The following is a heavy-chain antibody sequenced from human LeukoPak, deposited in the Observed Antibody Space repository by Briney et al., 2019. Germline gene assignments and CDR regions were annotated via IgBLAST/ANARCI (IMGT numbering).Heavy chain of an antibody. CDR3: ASGDYGGGMDV. D-gene: IGHD4-17*01. V-gene: IGHV3-30*04. CDR1: GFTFSSYA. CDR2: IRQDGSDQ. J-gene: IGHJ6*02. Sequence: GGSLRLSCAASGFTFSSYAMSWVRQAPGKGLEWVGGIRQDGSDQYYADSVKGQFTISRDNSKNTLYLQMNSLRAEDTAVYYCASGDYGGGMDVWGQGTTVAVSS.